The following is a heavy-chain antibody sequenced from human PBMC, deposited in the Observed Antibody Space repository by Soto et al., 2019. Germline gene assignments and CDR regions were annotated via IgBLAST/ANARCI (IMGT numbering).Heavy chain of an antibody. J-gene: IGHJ4*02. D-gene: IGHD6-19*01. CDR2: INAGNGNT. Sequence: QVQLVQSGAEEKKPGASVKVSCKASGYTFTGYAMQWVRQAPGQRLEWMGWINAGNGNTKYSQKFQGRVTITRDTSARTAYMELSSLRSEDTAVYYCARAVAVAADFDYWGQGTLVTVSS. V-gene: IGHV1-3*05. CDR1: GYTFTGYA. CDR3: ARAVAVAADFDY.